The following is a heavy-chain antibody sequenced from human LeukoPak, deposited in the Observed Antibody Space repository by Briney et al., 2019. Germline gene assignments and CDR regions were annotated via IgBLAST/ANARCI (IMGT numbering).Heavy chain of an antibody. Sequence: GGSLRLSCAASGVTFSNYGMNWARQAPGKGLEWVSAISDSGSDTYYADSVKGRFTISRDNSKNTLYLQMNSLRAEDTAVYYCAKRVPYSSSSVYFDYWGQGTLVIVSS. CDR2: ISDSGSDT. V-gene: IGHV3-23*01. J-gene: IGHJ4*02. D-gene: IGHD6-6*01. CDR1: GVTFSNYG. CDR3: AKRVPYSSSSVYFDY.